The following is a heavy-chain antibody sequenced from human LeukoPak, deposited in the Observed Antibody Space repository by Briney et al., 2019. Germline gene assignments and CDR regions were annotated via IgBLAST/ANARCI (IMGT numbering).Heavy chain of an antibody. Sequence: ASVKVSCKASGYTFTSYAMHWVRQAPGQRLEWMGWINAGNGNTKYSQKFQGRVTITRDTSASTAYMELSSLRSEDTAVYYCAREARFIAAAGTFDLWGRGTLVPVSS. D-gene: IGHD6-13*01. CDR1: GYTFTSYA. J-gene: IGHJ2*01. CDR3: AREARFIAAAGTFDL. CDR2: INAGNGNT. V-gene: IGHV1-3*01.